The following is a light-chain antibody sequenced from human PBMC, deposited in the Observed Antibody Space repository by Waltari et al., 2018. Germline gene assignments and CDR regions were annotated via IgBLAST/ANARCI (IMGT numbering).Light chain of an antibody. Sequence: EIVMTQSPATLSVSPGAGATLSCRACQGIGTNLAWYQKRPGQAHRLLIYDASTRAPGIPARFSGSGSGTDFTLVINSLQSEDSALYCCQQYRDWYSFGQGTKLEIK. V-gene: IGKV3-15*01. CDR2: DAS. J-gene: IGKJ2*01. CDR3: QQYRDWYS. CDR1: QGIGTN.